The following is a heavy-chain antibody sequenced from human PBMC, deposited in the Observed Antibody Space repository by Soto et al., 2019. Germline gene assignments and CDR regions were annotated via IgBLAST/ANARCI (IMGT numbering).Heavy chain of an antibody. V-gene: IGHV3-30*18. CDR3: AKDSPYGSPTFATV. CDR2: ISYDGSNK. CDR1: GFIFSTYG. Sequence: PGGSLRLSCAASGFIFSTYGMHWVRQAPGKGLEWVAVISYDGSNKYYAASVKGRFTISRDKSRNTLYLQMNSLRGEDTAVYYCAKDSPYGSPTFATVWGQGTLVTVSS. J-gene: IGHJ4*02. D-gene: IGHD4-17*01.